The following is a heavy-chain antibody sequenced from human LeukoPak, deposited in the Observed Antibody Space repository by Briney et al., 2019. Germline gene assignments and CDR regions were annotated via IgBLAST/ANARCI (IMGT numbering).Heavy chain of an antibody. CDR2: FDPEDGET. CDR3: ATAPKLRFLGPNWFDP. J-gene: IGHJ5*02. CDR1: GYTLTELS. V-gene: IGHV1-24*01. D-gene: IGHD3-3*01. Sequence: ASVKVSCKVSGYTLTELSMHWVRQAPGKGLEWMGGFDPEDGETIYAQKFQGRVTMTEDTSTDTAYMELSSLRSEDTAVYYCATAPKLRFLGPNWFDPWGQGTLVTVSS.